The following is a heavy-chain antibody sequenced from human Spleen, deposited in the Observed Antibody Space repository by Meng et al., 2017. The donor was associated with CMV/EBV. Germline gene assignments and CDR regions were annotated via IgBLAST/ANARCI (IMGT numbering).Heavy chain of an antibody. Sequence: QVPVQGSGPGLGKTSETLSLTCVVSGASISSGNWWNWVRQPPGKGLEWIGDIYHSGSTNYNPSLKSRVTISVDKSKNQFSLKLSSVTAADTAMYYCARGGGCSSSSCDLDYWGQGVLVTVSS. J-gene: IGHJ4*02. V-gene: IGHV4-4*02. D-gene: IGHD2-2*01. CDR3: ARGGGCSSSSCDLDY. CDR1: GASISSGNW. CDR2: IYHSGST.